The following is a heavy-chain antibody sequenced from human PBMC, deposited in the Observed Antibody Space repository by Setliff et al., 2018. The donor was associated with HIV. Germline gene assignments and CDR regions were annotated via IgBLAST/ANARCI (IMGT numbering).Heavy chain of an antibody. CDR1: GFTFSSHA. V-gene: IGHV3-30*02. CDR3: ALLWPFDY. D-gene: IGHD3-10*01. CDR2: IRSAASTK. J-gene: IGHJ4*02. Sequence: QPGGSLRLSCAASGFTFSSHAMHWVRQAPGKGLEWVAFIRSAASTKSYADSVKGRFTISRDTSKNTLFLQINSLRPEDTAVYYCALLWPFDYWGQGALVTVSS.